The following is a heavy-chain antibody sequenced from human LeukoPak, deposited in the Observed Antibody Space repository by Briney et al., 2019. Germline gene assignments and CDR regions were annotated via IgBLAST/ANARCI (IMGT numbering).Heavy chain of an antibody. J-gene: IGHJ4*02. CDR1: GGSSTSGGCY. CDR3: ARDRDSGSGSSPY. CDR2: IYSSGST. V-gene: IGHV4-31*03. D-gene: IGHD3-10*01. Sequence: SETLSLTCTVPGGSSTSGGCYWSWIRQPPGEGLEWIGYIYSSGSTYYNPSLKSRVTISVDTSKSQFSLKLTSVTAADTAVYYCARDRDSGSGSSPYWGQGTLVTVSS.